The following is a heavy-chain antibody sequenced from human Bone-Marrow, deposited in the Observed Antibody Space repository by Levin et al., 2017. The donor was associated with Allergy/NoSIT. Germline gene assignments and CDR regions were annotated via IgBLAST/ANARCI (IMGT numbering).Heavy chain of an antibody. D-gene: IGHD2-2*01. V-gene: IGHV5-51*01. Sequence: PGGSLRLSCQGSGYNFTTYWIGWVRQMPGKGLEWLGIIYPGDSETKYNPSFQGQVTISGDKSISTAYLQWSSLKASDSALYYCARHVSPRTEDYCDRTGCYPTGPWGMDVWGQGTAVTVSS. CDR1: GYNFTTYW. CDR3: ARHVSPRTEDYCDRTGCYPTGPWGMDV. J-gene: IGHJ6*02. CDR2: IYPGDSET.